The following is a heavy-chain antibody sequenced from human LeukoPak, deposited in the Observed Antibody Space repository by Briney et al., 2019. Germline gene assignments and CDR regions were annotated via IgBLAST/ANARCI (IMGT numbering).Heavy chain of an antibody. CDR3: ASSYYGSGSYDPSFDY. CDR1: GGSISSYY. Sequence: SETLSLTCTVSGGSISSYYWSWIRQPAGKGLEWIGRIYTSGSTNYNPSLKSRVTMSVDTSKNQFSLKLSSVTAADTAVYYCASSYYGSGSYDPSFDYWGQGTLVTVSS. J-gene: IGHJ4*02. CDR2: IYTSGST. V-gene: IGHV4-4*07. D-gene: IGHD3-10*01.